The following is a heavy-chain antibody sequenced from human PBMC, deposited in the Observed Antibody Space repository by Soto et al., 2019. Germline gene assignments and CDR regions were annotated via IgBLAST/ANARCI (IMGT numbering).Heavy chain of an antibody. CDR1: GYFFNDYH. D-gene: IGHD2-2*01. CDR3: ARCAGGSSIGAGLLDA. Sequence: AASVKVSCKTSGYFFNDYHMPWVRKAPGQGLEWMGWINPKNGDTNYAQKFQDRVTMTRDTSISTVYIELSRLTSDDTAVYYCARCAGGSSIGAGLLDAWGQGTLVTVSS. CDR2: INPKNGDT. V-gene: IGHV1-2*02. J-gene: IGHJ5*02.